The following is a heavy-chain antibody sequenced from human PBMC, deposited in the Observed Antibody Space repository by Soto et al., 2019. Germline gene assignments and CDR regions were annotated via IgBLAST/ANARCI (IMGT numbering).Heavy chain of an antibody. D-gene: IGHD3-10*01. V-gene: IGHV4-34*01. CDR3: ARGHGGSGSYYNGGYNWFDP. CDR2: INHSGST. J-gene: IGHJ5*02. Sequence: PSETLSLTCAVYGGSFSGYYWSWIRHPPGKGLEWIGEINHSGSTNYNPSLKSRVTISVDTSKNQFSLKLSSVTAADTAVYYCARGHGGSGSYYNGGYNWFDPWGQGTLVTVSS. CDR1: GGSFSGYY.